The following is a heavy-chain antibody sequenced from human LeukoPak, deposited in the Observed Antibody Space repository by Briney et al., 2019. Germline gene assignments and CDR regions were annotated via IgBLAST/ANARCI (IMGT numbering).Heavy chain of an antibody. J-gene: IGHJ6*04. CDR2: INRDGSER. V-gene: IGHV3-7*01. Sequence: PGGSLRLSCVALEFEPTYFWMTWVRRAPGKGLEWVANINRDGSERFYLDSLRGRFTISRDNAKNSLYLQMNSLRAEDTAVYYCATFVGTVSGTYTVPGGLLVWGKGTTVSVSS. CDR1: EFEPTYFW. CDR3: ATFVGTVSGTYTVPGGLLV. D-gene: IGHD6-19*01.